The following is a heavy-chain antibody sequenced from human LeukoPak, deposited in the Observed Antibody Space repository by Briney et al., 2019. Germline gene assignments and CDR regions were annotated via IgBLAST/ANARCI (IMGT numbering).Heavy chain of an antibody. CDR2: IANDGSHT. CDR1: GFTFSNYF. Sequence: PGRSLRLSCAASGFTFSNYFMQWVRQAPGKGMEWVADIANDGSHTFYVESVKGRFTISRDNSKNTLYLQMNSLRVEDTAVYFCARERQDTIIHSGAFDIWGQGTMVTVSS. J-gene: IGHJ3*02. CDR3: ARERQDTIIHSGAFDI. V-gene: IGHV3-30-3*01. D-gene: IGHD3-10*01.